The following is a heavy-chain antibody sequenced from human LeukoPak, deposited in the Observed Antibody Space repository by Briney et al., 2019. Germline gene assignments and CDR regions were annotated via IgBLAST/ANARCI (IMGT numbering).Heavy chain of an antibody. Sequence: GGSLRLPCAASGFTFSTYWMSWARQAPGKGLEWVAKMNQDGSAISYVDSVKGRFTISRDNAKNSLYLQMNSLRAEDTAVYYCASADSGRNSFDPWGQGTLVIVSS. CDR3: ASADSGRNSFDP. D-gene: IGHD6-19*01. CDR1: GFTFSTYW. J-gene: IGHJ5*02. V-gene: IGHV3-7*01. CDR2: MNQDGSAI.